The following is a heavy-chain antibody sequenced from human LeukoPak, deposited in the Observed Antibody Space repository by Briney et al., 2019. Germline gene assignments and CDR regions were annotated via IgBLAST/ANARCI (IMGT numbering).Heavy chain of an antibody. CDR1: GLTSRSYG. CDR2: ISGNSHKT. J-gene: IGHJ4*02. Sequence: GGSLRLSCVFKGLTSRSYGMNWVRQAPGMGLEWVARISGNSHKTFYADSVAGRFTVSRDDSKNTMSLQMDSLRVDDTARYYCTNDGNTFYAFDNWGQGTLVTVSS. CDR3: TNDGNTFYAFDN. D-gene: IGHD2/OR15-2a*01. V-gene: IGHV3-23*01.